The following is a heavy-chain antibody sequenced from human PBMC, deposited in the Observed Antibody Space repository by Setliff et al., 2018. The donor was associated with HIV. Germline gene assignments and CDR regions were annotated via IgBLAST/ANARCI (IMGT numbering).Heavy chain of an antibody. V-gene: IGHV4-31*03. CDR1: GGSISSGGYY. CDR2: IYYSGST. Sequence: TLSLTCTVSGGSISSGGYYWSWIRQHPGKGLEWIGYIYYSGSTYYNPSLKSRVTISVDTSKNQFSLKLSSVTAADTAVYYCARGGYCSGGSCYYTEYFQHWGQGTLVTVSS. J-gene: IGHJ1*01. D-gene: IGHD2-15*01. CDR3: ARGGYCSGGSCYYTEYFQH.